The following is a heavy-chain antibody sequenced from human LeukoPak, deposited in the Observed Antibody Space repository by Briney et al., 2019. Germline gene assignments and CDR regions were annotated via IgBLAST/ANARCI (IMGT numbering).Heavy chain of an antibody. CDR3: ARDTDTSSHYSRLDP. D-gene: IGHD3-22*01. V-gene: IGHV3-33*01. CDR2: IWFDGSKD. CDR1: GFSFRNYG. Sequence: GGFLRLSCAASGFSFRNYGFHWVRQAPGKGLEWVAVIWFDGSKDYYADSVQGRFSVSRDDSKNTVFLQMNSLRPEDTAVYSCARDTDTSSHYSRLDPWGQGTLVTVSS. J-gene: IGHJ5*02.